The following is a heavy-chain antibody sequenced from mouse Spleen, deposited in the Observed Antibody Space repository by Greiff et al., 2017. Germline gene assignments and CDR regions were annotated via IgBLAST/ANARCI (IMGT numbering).Heavy chain of an antibody. CDR1: GYTFTDYE. Sequence: QVQLQQSGAELVRPGASVTLSCKASGYTFTDYEMHWVKQTPVHGLEWIGAIDPETGGTAYNQKFKGKAILTADKSSSTAYMELRSLTSEDSAVYYCTIGDHEAWFAYWGQGTLVTVSA. J-gene: IGHJ3*01. CDR3: TIGDHEAWFAY. CDR2: IDPETGGT. D-gene: IGHD2-13*01. V-gene: IGHV1-15*01.